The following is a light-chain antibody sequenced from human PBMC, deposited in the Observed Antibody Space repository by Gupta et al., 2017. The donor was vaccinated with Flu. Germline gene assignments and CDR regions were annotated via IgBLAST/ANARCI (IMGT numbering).Light chain of an antibody. CDR2: KRS. CDR3: MQNKQRPQT. CDR1: QSLVYSDGNTY. V-gene: IGKV2-30*01. Sequence: EVVLTQSPLSLSVTLGQPASISCRSSQSLVYSDGNTYLSWFQQRPGQSPRRLIYKRSNRDSGVPDRFSGSGSGTAFTLKISRVEAADVAISSCMQNKQRPQTFGHGTKLHSK. J-gene: IGKJ3*01.